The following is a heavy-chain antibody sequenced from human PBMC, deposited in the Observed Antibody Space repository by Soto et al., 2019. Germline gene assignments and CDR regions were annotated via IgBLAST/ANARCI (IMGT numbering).Heavy chain of an antibody. CDR1: GYTFTGYY. V-gene: IGHV1-2*02. Sequence: ASVKVSCKASGYTFTGYYMHWVRQAPGQGLEWMGWINPNSGGTSYVQKFQGRVTITRDTSASTAYMELSSLRSEDTAVYYCARDLGGWPDYWGQGTLVTAPQ. CDR2: INPNSGGT. J-gene: IGHJ4*02. CDR3: ARDLGGWPDY. D-gene: IGHD2-15*01.